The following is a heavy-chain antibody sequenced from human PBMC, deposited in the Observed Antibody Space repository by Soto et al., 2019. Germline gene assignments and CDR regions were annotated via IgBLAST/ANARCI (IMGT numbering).Heavy chain of an antibody. CDR2: INNDGSST. V-gene: IGHV3-74*03. CDR1: GFTLSSFF. D-gene: IGHD3-10*01. J-gene: IGHJ4*02. CDR3: ARDSGQYGSFDY. Sequence: PGGSLRLSCAASGFTLSSFFMHWVRQGPGKGLVWVSRINNDGSSTTYADSVKGRFTISRDNAKNTLYLQMNSLRAEDTAVYYCARDSGQYGSFDYWGQGTLVTVSS.